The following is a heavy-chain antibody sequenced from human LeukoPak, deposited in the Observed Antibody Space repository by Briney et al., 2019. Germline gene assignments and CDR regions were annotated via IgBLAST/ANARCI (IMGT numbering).Heavy chain of an antibody. J-gene: IGHJ6*02. V-gene: IGHV3-30-3*01. CDR2: ISYHGSNK. CDR3: ARLTQNYHDVGKYYRGFYYYGMDV. D-gene: IGHD3-10*01. CDR1: GFTFGSYA. Sequence: GGSLRLSCAASGFTFGSYAMHWVRQAPGKGLEWVAVISYHGSNKYYADSVKGRFTISRDNSKSTLYLQMNSLTVEDTAVYYCARLTQNYHDVGKYYRGFYYYGMDVWGQGTTVTVSS.